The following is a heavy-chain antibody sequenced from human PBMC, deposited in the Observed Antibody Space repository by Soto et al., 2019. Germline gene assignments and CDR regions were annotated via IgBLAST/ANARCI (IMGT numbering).Heavy chain of an antibody. J-gene: IGHJ4*02. D-gene: IGHD3-22*01. CDR1: GGSISSYY. V-gene: IGHV4-59*08. CDR3: ARLRGYESSGYYFPFDY. Sequence: SETLSLTCTVSGGSISSYYWSWIRQPPGKGLEWIGYIYYSGSTNYNPSLKSRVTISVDTSKKQFSLKLSSVTAADTAVYYCARLRGYESSGYYFPFDYWGQGTLVTVSS. CDR2: IYYSGST.